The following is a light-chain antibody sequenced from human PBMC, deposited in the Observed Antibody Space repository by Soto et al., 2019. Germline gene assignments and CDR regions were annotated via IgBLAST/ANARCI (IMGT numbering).Light chain of an antibody. Sequence: QSALTQPPSASGSPGQSVTISCTGTSSDVGGYNYVSWYQQHPGKAPKLMIYEVSKRPSGVPDRFSGSKSGNTASLTVSGLQAEDEADYSCATWDDSLNGWVFGGGTKLTVL. CDR2: EVS. CDR3: ATWDDSLNGWV. V-gene: IGLV2-8*01. J-gene: IGLJ3*02. CDR1: SSDVGGYNY.